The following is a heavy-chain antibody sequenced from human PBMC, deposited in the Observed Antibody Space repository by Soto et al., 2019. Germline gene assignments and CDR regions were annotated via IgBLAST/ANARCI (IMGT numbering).Heavy chain of an antibody. V-gene: IGHV4-59*08. CDR2: IYYSGST. J-gene: IGHJ4*02. Sequence: QVQLQESGPGLVKPSETLSLTCTVSGGSISSYYWSWIRQPPGKGLEWIGYIYYSGSTNYNPSLKSRVTISVDTSQNPFSLKLNSMTAADTAVYYCARHNYGSGSTYFDYWGQGTLVTVSS. CDR3: ARHNYGSGSTYFDY. CDR1: GGSISSYY. D-gene: IGHD3-10*01.